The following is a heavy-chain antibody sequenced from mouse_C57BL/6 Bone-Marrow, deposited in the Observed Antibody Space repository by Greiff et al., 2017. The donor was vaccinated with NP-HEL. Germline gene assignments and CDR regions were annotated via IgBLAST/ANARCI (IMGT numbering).Heavy chain of an antibody. D-gene: IGHD1-1*01. J-gene: IGHJ2*01. CDR3: ARHEAPYGSSYYFDY. V-gene: IGHV1-62-2*01. CDR1: GYTFTEYT. Sequence: LEESGAELVKPGASVKLSCKASGYTFTEYTIHWVKQRSGQGLEWIGWFYPGSGSIKYNEKFKDKATLTADKSSSTVYMELSRLTSEDSAVYFCARHEAPYGSSYYFDYWGQGTTLTVSS. CDR2: FYPGSGSI.